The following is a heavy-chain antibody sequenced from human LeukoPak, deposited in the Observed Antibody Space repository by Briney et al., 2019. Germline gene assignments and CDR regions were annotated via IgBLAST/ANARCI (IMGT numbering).Heavy chain of an antibody. CDR1: GFTFSSYS. CDR3: ASEPNYYGSGSYSPYPTY. CDR2: IISSSSYI. D-gene: IGHD3-10*01. Sequence: GGSLRLSCAASGFTFSSYSMNWVRQAPGQGLEWVSSIISSSSYIYYADSVKGRFTISRDNAKNSLYLQMNSLRAEDTAVYYCASEPNYYGSGSYSPYPTYWGQGTLVTVSS. V-gene: IGHV3-21*01. J-gene: IGHJ4*02.